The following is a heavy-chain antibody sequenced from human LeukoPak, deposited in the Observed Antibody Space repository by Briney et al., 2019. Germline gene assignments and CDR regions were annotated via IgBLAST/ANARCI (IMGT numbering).Heavy chain of an antibody. CDR3: SRGVGATDS. J-gene: IGHJ4*02. CDR2: ITSDGSSS. CDR1: GFTFGSYW. D-gene: IGHD1-26*01. V-gene: IGHV3-74*03. Sequence: GGSLRLSCAASGFTFGSYWMHWVRQARGKGLVWVSRITSDGSSSTYADSVKGRFTISRDNAKNTLYLQMNSLRAEDTAVYYCSRGVGATDSWGQGTPVTVSS.